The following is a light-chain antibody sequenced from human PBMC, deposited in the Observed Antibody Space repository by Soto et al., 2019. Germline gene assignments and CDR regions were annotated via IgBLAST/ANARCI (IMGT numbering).Light chain of an antibody. V-gene: IGKV3-20*01. CDR1: QSVSSSY. Sequence: GTLCLSEGGRFTVYCRTGQSVSSSYLAWYQQKPGQAPRLLIYDASSRATGIPARFSGSGCGTDFTITISSLEIADYAVYYCKQHGGQPPSTIAQGTRVEIK. CDR2: DAS. J-gene: IGKJ5*01. CDR3: KQHGGQPPST.